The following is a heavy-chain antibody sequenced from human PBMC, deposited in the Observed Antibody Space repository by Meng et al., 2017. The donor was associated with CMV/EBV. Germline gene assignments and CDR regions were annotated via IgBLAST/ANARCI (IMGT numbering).Heavy chain of an antibody. CDR1: VYTFTSYY. CDR3: ARQLARIAVADTDHDAFDI. Sequence: ASVNVSCKASVYTFTSYYMHWVRQAPGQGLEWMGIINPSGGSTSYAQKFQGRVTMTRDTSTSTVYMELSSLRSEDTAVYYCARQLARIAVADTDHDAFDIWGQGTMVTVSS. J-gene: IGHJ3*02. D-gene: IGHD6-19*01. CDR2: INPSGGST. V-gene: IGHV1-46*01.